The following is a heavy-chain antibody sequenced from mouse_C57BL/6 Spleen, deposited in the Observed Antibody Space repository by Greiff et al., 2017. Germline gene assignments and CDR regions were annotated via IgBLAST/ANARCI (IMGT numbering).Heavy chain of an antibody. CDR2: ISYDGSN. J-gene: IGHJ3*01. CDR3: ARGYDGYFAY. CDR1: GYSITSGYY. Sequence: EVQLKESGPGLVKPSQSLSLTCSVTGYSITSGYYWNWIRQFPGNKLEWMGYISYDGSNNYNPSLKNRISITRDTSKNQFFLKLNSVTTEDTATYYCARGYDGYFAYWGQGTLVTVSA. V-gene: IGHV3-6*01. D-gene: IGHD2-3*01.